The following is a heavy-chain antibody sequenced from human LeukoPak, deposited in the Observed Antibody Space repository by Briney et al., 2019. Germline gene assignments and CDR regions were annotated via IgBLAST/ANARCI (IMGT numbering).Heavy chain of an antibody. CDR3: TIAGSYRFDY. Sequence: GGSLRLSCAGSGFAFSSSWMHWVRQTPGKGLVWVSRMNSDGTTTNYADSVKGRFTISRDNAKNTLYLQMNSLTVEDTAVYYCTIAGSYRFDYWGQGTLVTVSP. CDR2: MNSDGTTT. V-gene: IGHV3-74*01. D-gene: IGHD3-16*02. CDR1: GFAFSSSW. J-gene: IGHJ4*02.